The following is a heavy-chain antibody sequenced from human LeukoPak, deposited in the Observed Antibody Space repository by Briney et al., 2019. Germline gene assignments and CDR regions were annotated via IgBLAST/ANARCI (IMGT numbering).Heavy chain of an antibody. J-gene: IGHJ3*02. CDR1: GGTFSSYA. CDR2: IIPIFGTA. Sequence: GASVKVSCKASGGTFSSYAISWVRQAPGQGLEWMGGIIPIFGTANYAQKFQGRVTITRNTSISTAYMELSSLRSEDTAVYYCARGGTAMAYDAFDIWGQGTMVTVSS. V-gene: IGHV1-69*05. CDR3: ARGGTAMAYDAFDI. D-gene: IGHD5-18*01.